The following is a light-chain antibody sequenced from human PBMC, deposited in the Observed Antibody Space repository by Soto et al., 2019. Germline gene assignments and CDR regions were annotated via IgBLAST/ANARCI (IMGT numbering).Light chain of an antibody. CDR2: GAS. Sequence: EIVMTQSPATLSVSPGERATLSCRASQSVSSNLAWYQQKPGQAPRLLMYGASTRATGIPGRFSGSGSGTEFTLTISRRQTEDFAVYYCQQHTNWPPWTFGEGAKVEIK. J-gene: IGKJ1*01. CDR1: QSVSSN. CDR3: QQHTNWPPWT. V-gene: IGKV3-15*01.